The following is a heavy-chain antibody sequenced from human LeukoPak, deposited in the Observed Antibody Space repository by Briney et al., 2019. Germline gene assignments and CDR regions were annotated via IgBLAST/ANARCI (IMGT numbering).Heavy chain of an antibody. D-gene: IGHD4-17*01. V-gene: IGHV4-4*09. Sequence: SETLSLTCTVSGGSISGVYWNWIRQPPRQGLEWVGCVYTSGSIATNPSLTNRLTFSVDTSKNQVSLRLSSVTAPDTAMYFSAGRKGGFGEGEFDYWGQGTPVTVST. CDR3: AGRKGGFGEGEFDY. J-gene: IGHJ4*02. CDR1: GGSISGVY. CDR2: VYTSGSI.